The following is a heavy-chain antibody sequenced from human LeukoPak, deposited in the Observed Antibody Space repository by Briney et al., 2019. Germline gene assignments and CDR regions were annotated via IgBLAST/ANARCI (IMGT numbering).Heavy chain of an antibody. Sequence: GGSLRLSCAASGFTFAGYAFSWVRQAPGKGLEWVSTISGSGYYVFYADSVEGRFTVSRDNAKNSLYLQMNSLRDEDTAVYYCAKEAGCGLDYWGQGTLVTVSS. CDR3: AKEAGCGLDY. D-gene: IGHD2-21*01. V-gene: IGHV3-23*01. CDR1: GFTFAGYA. CDR2: ISGSGYYV. J-gene: IGHJ4*02.